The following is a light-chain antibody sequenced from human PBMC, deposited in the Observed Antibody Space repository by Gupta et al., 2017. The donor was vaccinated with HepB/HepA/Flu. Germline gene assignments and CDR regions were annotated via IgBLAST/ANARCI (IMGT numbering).Light chain of an antibody. CDR3: QAADRISPL. Sequence: NFMLPQRHSVSEFPGKPVTISCTRSSGSIANNYVQWSHQRPGTAPNSVMYENKDRPSGVPDRFSGSIERSSTSAAPTRSVRRAEAADVYYCQAADRISPLFGGGTRLTVL. CDR2: ENK. CDR1: SGSIANNY. V-gene: IGLV6-57*03. J-gene: IGLJ2*01.